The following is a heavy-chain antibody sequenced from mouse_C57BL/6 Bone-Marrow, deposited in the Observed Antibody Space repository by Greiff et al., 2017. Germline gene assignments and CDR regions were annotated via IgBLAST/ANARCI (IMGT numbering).Heavy chain of an antibody. D-gene: IGHD4-1*01. J-gene: IGHJ4*01. Sequence: VQLKESGAELVRPGASVKLSCTASGFNIKDDYMHWVKQRPEQGLEWIGWIDPENGDTEYASKFQGKATITEDTSSNTAYLHLSSLTSEDTAVYYCTSNWYAMDYWGQGTSVTVSS. V-gene: IGHV14-4*01. CDR1: GFNIKDDY. CDR3: TSNWYAMDY. CDR2: IDPENGDT.